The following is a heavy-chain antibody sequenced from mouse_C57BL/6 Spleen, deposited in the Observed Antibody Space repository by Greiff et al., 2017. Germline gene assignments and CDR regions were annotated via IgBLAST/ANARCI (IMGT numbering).Heavy chain of an antibody. Sequence: EVKLMESGGGLVQPGGSLSLSCAASGFTFTDYYMSWVRQPPGKALEWLGFIRNKANGYTTEYSASVKGRFTISSDNSQSILYLQMNALRAEDSATYYCASGYYGSSFAYWGQGTLVTVSA. CDR2: IRNKANGYTT. J-gene: IGHJ3*01. D-gene: IGHD1-1*01. V-gene: IGHV7-3*01. CDR1: GFTFTDYY. CDR3: ASGYYGSSFAY.